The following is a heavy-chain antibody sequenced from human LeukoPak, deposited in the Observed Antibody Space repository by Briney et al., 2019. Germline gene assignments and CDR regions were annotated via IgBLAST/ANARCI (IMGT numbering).Heavy chain of an antibody. J-gene: IGHJ4*02. CDR3: ARDSDWAFDN. CDR2: INHNAETI. CDR1: RFTFSSYV. D-gene: IGHD2-21*02. Sequence: GESLRLSCAASRFTFSSYVMSWVRQAPGKGLEWVSYINHNAETIYYADSVKGRFTISRDNAKNVLYLQMNRLRDGDTAVYYCARDSDWAFDNWGQGTLVTVSS. V-gene: IGHV3-48*02.